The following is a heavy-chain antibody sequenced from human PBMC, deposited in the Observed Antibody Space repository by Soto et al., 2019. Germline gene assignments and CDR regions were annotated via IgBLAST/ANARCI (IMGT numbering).Heavy chain of an antibody. J-gene: IGHJ5*02. Sequence: EVQLVETGGGLIQPGGSLRLSCAASGFTVSNNYMSWVRQAPGKGLEWVSVIYSGGSTYYADSVKGRFTISRDNSKNTLYLQMNSLRAEDTAVYHCARVMVAILSWFDPWGQGTLVTVSS. CDR1: GFTVSNNY. V-gene: IGHV3-53*02. CDR2: IYSGGST. CDR3: ARVMVAILSWFDP. D-gene: IGHD2-21*01.